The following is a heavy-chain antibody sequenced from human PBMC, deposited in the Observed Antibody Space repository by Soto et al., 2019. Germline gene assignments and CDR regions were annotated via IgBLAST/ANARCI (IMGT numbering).Heavy chain of an antibody. V-gene: IGHV3-43D*04. CDR2: ISWDGGST. CDR3: ALLDTATATRDYYYGTGV. J-gene: IGHJ6*04. Sequence: GGSLRLSCAASGFTFDDYAMHWVRQAPGKGLEWVSLISWDGGSTYYADSVKGRFTISRDNSKNSLYLQMNSLRAEDTALYYCALLDTATATRDYYYGTGVWGKVTTVTVSS. D-gene: IGHD5-18*01. CDR1: GFTFDDYA.